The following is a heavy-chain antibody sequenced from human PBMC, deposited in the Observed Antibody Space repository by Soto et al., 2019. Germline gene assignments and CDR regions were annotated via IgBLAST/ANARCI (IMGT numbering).Heavy chain of an antibody. V-gene: IGHV1-2*04. CDR1: GYTFTGYY. CDR3: ARSRDGSYDAFDI. CDR2: INPNSGGT. J-gene: IGHJ3*02. Sequence: ASVKVSCKASGYTFTGYYMHWVRQAPGQGLEWMGWINPNSGGTNYAQKFQGWVTMTRDTSISTAYMELSRLRSDDTAVYYCARSRDGSYDAFDIWGQGTMVTVSS. D-gene: IGHD2-2*03.